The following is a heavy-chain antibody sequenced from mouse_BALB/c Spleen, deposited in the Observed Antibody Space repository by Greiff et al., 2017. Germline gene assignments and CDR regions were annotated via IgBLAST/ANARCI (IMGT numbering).Heavy chain of an antibody. CDR2: ISSGGSYT. CDR3: ARKGTGH. J-gene: IGHJ3*01. D-gene: IGHD4-1*01. Sequence: EVQRVESGGGLVKPGGSLKLSCAASGFTFSSYAMSWVRQTPEKRLEWVATISSGGSYTYYPDSVKGRFTISRDNAKNTLYLQMSSLRSEDTAMYYCARKGTGHWGQGTLVTVSA. V-gene: IGHV5-9-3*01. CDR1: GFTFSSYA.